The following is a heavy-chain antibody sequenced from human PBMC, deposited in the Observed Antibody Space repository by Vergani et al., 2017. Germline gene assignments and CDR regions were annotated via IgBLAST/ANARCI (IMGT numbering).Heavy chain of an antibody. D-gene: IGHD1-26*01. CDR3: AIRAERWETLLRDDFDV. CDR2: TYFMSKWYN. V-gene: IGHV6-1*01. Sequence: QVQLHQSGPELVKPSQTLSLTCAISGDRFSNKSAGWNWIRQSPSRGLEWLGRTYFMSKWYNDYAASVKSRMTINSDTSKNLFSLQLQSVTPEDTAVYFCAIRAERWETLLRDDFDVWGQGTFVTVSP. J-gene: IGHJ3*01. CDR1: GDRFSNKSAG.